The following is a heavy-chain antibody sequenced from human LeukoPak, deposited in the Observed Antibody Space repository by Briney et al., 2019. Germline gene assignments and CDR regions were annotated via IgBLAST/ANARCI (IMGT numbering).Heavy chain of an antibody. CDR1: GFTFSSYS. CDR2: IGSGSSTI. Sequence: PGGSLRLSCAASGFTFSSYSMNWVRQAPGKGLEWVSYIGSGSSTIYYADSVKGRFTISRDNAKNSLYLQMNSLRAEDTAVYYCARVTVTNYYYGMDVWGQGTTVTVSS. V-gene: IGHV3-48*04. D-gene: IGHD4-17*01. CDR3: ARVTVTNYYYGMDV. J-gene: IGHJ6*02.